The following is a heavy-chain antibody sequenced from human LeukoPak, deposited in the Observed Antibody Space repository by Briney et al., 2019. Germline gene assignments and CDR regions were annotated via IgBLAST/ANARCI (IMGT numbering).Heavy chain of an antibody. Sequence: NPGGSLRLSCAASGFTFSNAWMSWVRQAPGEGLEWVGRIKSKTDGGTTDYAAPVKGRFTISRDDSKNTLYLQMNSLKTEDTVVYYCTTEPENTADYYDFGSGYIPPDYWGQGTLVTGSS. CDR3: TTEPENTADYYDFGSGYIPPDY. CDR2: IKSKTDGGTT. V-gene: IGHV3-15*01. J-gene: IGHJ4*02. D-gene: IGHD3-3*01. CDR1: GFTFSNAW.